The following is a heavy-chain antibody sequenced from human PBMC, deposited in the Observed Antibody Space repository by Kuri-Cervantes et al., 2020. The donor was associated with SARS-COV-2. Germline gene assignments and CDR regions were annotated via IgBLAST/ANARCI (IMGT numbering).Heavy chain of an antibody. CDR2: IRSSSSNI. Sequence: GESLKISCAASEFTFSSYSINWVRQAPGKGLEWVSTIRSSSSNIYYADSVKGRFTITRDNAKNSLYLQMNSLRAEDTAVYYCARDSVNGDYNTTLFDYWGQGTLVTVSS. D-gene: IGHD4-17*01. J-gene: IGHJ4*02. CDR3: ARDSVNGDYNTTLFDY. CDR1: EFTFSSYS. V-gene: IGHV3-21*01.